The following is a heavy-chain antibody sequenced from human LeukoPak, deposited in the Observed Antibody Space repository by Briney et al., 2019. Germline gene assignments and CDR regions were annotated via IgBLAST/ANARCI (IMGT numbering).Heavy chain of an antibody. CDR1: KYTLTELS. CDR2: FDPEHGKT. Sequence: GASVKVSCKVSKYTLTELSMHWVRQAPGKGLEWMGGFDPEHGKTVYAQTFQGRVTMTEDTSTGTAYMELRSLRSEDTAVYYCASGRWRLPFDYWGQGTLVTVSS. V-gene: IGHV1-24*01. CDR3: ASGRWRLPFDY. D-gene: IGHD1-26*01. J-gene: IGHJ4*02.